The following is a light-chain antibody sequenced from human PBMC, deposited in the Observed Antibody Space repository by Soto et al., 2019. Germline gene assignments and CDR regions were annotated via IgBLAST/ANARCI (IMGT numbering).Light chain of an antibody. Sequence: AIRMTQSPSSFSASTGDRITITCRASQGISSYLAWYQQRPGKAPKLLIYAASTLQSGVPSRFSGSGSGTDFTLTISCLQSEDFATYFCQQYYGYPLTFGPGTKVDIK. CDR3: QQYYGYPLT. CDR1: QGISSY. CDR2: AAS. J-gene: IGKJ3*01. V-gene: IGKV1-8*01.